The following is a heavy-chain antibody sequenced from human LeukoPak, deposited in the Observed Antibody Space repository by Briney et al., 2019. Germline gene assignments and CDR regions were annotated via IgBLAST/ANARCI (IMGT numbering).Heavy chain of an antibody. Sequence: PSETLSLTCTVSGDSISSYYWSWIRQPPGKGLESIGYISYSGSTTYNPSLKSRVTISVDTSKNQFSLKLSSLTAADTAVYYCARGAVAASRPFFDYWGQGTLVTVSS. V-gene: IGHV4-59*01. D-gene: IGHD6-19*01. J-gene: IGHJ4*02. CDR2: ISYSGST. CDR3: ARGAVAASRPFFDY. CDR1: GDSISSYY.